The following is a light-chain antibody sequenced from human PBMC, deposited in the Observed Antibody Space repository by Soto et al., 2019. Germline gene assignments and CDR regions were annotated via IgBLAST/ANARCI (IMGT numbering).Light chain of an antibody. CDR2: KVS. CDR1: QSLVHSDGNTY. V-gene: IGKV2-30*02. Sequence: DVVLTQSPLSLPVTLGQPAPISCTSGQSLVHSDGNTYLSWYLQRPGQSPRRLIYKVSNRDSGVPDRVSGSGSGTDFTLKISRVEVEDVGVYFCMQATHWPWTFGQGSKVEVK. J-gene: IGKJ1*01. CDR3: MQATHWPWT.